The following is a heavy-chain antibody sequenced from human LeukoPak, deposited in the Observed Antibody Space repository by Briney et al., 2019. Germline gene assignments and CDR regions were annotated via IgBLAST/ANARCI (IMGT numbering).Heavy chain of an antibody. V-gene: IGHV1-18*01. CDR3: ARVRPYCSGGSCHAAGWFDP. J-gene: IGHJ5*02. Sequence: ASVKVSCKASGYTFTSYGISWVRQAPGQGLEWMGWISAYNGNTNYAQKLQGRVTMTTDTSTSTAYMELRSLRSDDTAVYYCARVRPYCSGGSCHAAGWFDPWGQGTLATVSS. CDR2: ISAYNGNT. CDR1: GYTFTSYG. D-gene: IGHD2-15*01.